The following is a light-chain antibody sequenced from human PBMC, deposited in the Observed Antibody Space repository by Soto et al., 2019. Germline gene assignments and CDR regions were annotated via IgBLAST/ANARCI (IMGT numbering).Light chain of an antibody. CDR2: KAS. Sequence: DIQMTQSPSTPSASVGDRVTITCRASQSISSWLAWYQQKPGKAPKLLIYKASSLESGVPSRFSGSGSGTEFTLTISSLQPDDFATYYCQQYNSYSPSWTFGQGTKVDIK. J-gene: IGKJ1*01. V-gene: IGKV1-5*03. CDR1: QSISSW. CDR3: QQYNSYSPSWT.